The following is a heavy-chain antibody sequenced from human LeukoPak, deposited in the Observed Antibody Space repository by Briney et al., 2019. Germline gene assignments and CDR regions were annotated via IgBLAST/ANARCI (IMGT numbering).Heavy chain of an antibody. CDR1: GFTFSSYA. Sequence: AGGSLRLSCVASGFTFSSYAMTWVRQAPGKGLEWVSGISGNGDYTYNADSVKGRFTVSRDNSKNTVYLQMNSLRAEDTAVYYCAKASSGGWYYDGFDIWGQGIMVTVSS. CDR3: AKASSGGWYYDGFDI. CDR2: ISGNGDYT. V-gene: IGHV3-23*01. J-gene: IGHJ3*02. D-gene: IGHD6-13*01.